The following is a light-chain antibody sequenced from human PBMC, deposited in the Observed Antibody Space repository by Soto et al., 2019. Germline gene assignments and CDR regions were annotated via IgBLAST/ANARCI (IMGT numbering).Light chain of an antibody. Sequence: MTQSPLSLSVTPGQPASISCKSSQSLLHITGETFLFWYQQKPGKAPKLLIYAASSLQSGVPSRFSGSGSGTDFTLTVSSLQPEDFATYYCQQSYSTPWTFGQGTKVDIK. CDR3: QQSYSTPWT. CDR2: AAS. J-gene: IGKJ1*01. CDR1: QSLLHITGETF. V-gene: IGKV1-39*01.